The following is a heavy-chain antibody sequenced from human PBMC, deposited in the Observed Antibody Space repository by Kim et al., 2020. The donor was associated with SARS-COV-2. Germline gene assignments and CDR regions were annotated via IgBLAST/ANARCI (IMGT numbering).Heavy chain of an antibody. CDR3: ARPKGYCSGASCEGAFYL. J-gene: IGHJ3*01. V-gene: IGHV3-11*03. CDR2: IGTTSTYT. CDR1: GFTFSAYY. Sequence: WGSLRLSCAASGFTFSAYYMHWIRQAPGKGLEWVSYIGTTSTYTKYADSVKGRFTISRDNANNSLYLQMNSLRADDTAVYYCARPKGYCSGASCEGAFYLWGQGTSVSV. D-gene: IGHD2-15*01.